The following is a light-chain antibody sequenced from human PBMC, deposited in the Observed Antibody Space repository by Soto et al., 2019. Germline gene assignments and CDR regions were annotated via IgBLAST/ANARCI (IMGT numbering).Light chain of an antibody. CDR3: SSYTTSNTRQIV. CDR1: SSDVGGYNY. J-gene: IGLJ1*01. CDR2: DVS. V-gene: IGLV2-14*01. Sequence: QSVLTQPASVSGSPGQSITISRTGTSSDVGGYNYVSWYQQHPGKAPKFMIYDVSNRPSGVSNRSSGSKSGNTASLTISGLQAEDEADYYCSSYTTSNTRQIVFGTGTKVTVL.